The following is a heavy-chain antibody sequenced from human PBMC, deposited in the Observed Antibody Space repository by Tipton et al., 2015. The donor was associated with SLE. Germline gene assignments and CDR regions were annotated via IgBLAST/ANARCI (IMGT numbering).Heavy chain of an antibody. Sequence: TLSLTCAVYGGSFRGYYWSWIRQPPGKGLEWIGEINHSGSTNYNPSLKSRVTISVDTSKNQFSLKLSSVTAADTAVYYCASFGSSWVLLGGMDVWGQGTTVTVSS. J-gene: IGHJ6*02. D-gene: IGHD6-13*01. CDR1: GGSFRGYY. CDR2: INHSGST. V-gene: IGHV4-34*01. CDR3: ASFGSSWVLLGGMDV.